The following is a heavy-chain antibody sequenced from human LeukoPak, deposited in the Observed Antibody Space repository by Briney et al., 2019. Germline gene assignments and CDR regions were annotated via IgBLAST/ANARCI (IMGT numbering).Heavy chain of an antibody. D-gene: IGHD2-15*01. J-gene: IGHJ4*02. V-gene: IGHV3-64*02. Sequence: GGSLRLSCAASGFTFTTYAMHWVRQAPGKGLEYVSAISTNGDSTYYADSVKGRFTISRENAKNSLYLQMNSLRVGDTAVYYCVRGPYCSGGSCYGHFDYWGQGTLVTASS. CDR3: VRGPYCSGGSCYGHFDY. CDR1: GFTFTTYA. CDR2: ISTNGDST.